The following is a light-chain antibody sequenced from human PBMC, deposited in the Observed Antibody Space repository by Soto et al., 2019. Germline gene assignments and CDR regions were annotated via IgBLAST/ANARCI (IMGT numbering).Light chain of an antibody. CDR1: RTIGTN. Sequence: IVMTQSPATVSVSPGESTSLSCRASRTIGTNLGWYQQKPGQAPRLLISKTSNRATGGPARFSGSGSGTEFTLTITRLQSEDIAVYYCQQYADWPLTFGGGTKVDIK. J-gene: IGKJ4*01. CDR2: KTS. V-gene: IGKV3-15*01. CDR3: QQYADWPLT.